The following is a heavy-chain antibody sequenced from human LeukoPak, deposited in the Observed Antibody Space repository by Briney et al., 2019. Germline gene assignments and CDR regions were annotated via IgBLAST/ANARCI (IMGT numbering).Heavy chain of an antibody. V-gene: IGHV4-34*01. Sequence: SETLSLTCAVYGGSFSVYYWSWIRQPPGKGLEWIREINHSGSTNYNPSLKSRVTISVDTSNNHFSLKLSSVTAADTAVYYCALRFSPITMIRGESWHDPCSHGTLIIV. CDR1: GGSFSVYY. CDR2: INHSGST. J-gene: IGHJ5*02. D-gene: IGHD3-10*01. CDR3: ALRFSPITMIRGESWHDP.